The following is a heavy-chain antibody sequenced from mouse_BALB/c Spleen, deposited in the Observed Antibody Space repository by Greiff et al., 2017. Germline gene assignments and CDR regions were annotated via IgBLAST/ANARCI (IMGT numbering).Heavy chain of an antibody. Sequence: VQLQQSGAELARPGASVKLSCKASGYTFTSYWMQWVKQRPGQGLEWIGAIYPGDGDTRYTQKFKGKATLTADKSSSTAYMQLSSLASEDSAVYYCARTLVKGYAMDYWGQGTSVTVSS. J-gene: IGHJ4*01. D-gene: IGHD2-5*01. V-gene: IGHV1-87*01. CDR1: GYTFTSYW. CDR2: IYPGDGDT. CDR3: ARTLVKGYAMDY.